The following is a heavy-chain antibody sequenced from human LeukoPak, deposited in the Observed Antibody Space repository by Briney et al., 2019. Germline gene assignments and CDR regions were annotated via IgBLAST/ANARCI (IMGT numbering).Heavy chain of an antibody. CDR2: IYSGGST. D-gene: IGHD3-10*01. CDR3: ARALSYGSGSYPIH. J-gene: IGHJ1*01. CDR1: GFTVSSNY. V-gene: IGHV3-53*01. Sequence: GGSLRLSCAASGFTVSSNYMSWVRQAPGRGLEWDSAIYSGGSTYYADSVKGRFIISRDNSKNTVYLEVNSLRAEDTAVYYCARALSYGSGSYPIHWGQGTLVTVSP.